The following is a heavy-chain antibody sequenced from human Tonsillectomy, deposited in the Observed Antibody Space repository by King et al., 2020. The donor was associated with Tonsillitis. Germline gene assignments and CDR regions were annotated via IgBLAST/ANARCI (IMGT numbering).Heavy chain of an antibody. D-gene: IGHD4-17*01. CDR2: IYSGGIT. CDR3: AGTTPNKRHYYYHMDV. Sequence: VQLVESGGGLVQPGGSLRLSCAASEFTVSDNYMNWVRQAPGKGLEWVSVIYSGGITYYADSVKGRFTFSRDNSKNTLYLQMNNVRAEDTAVYYCAGTTPNKRHYYYHMDVWGKGTTVTVSS. J-gene: IGHJ6*03. CDR1: EFTVSDNY. V-gene: IGHV3-66*01.